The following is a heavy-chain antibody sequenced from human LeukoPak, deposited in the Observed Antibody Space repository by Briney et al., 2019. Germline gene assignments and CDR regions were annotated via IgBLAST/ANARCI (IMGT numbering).Heavy chain of an antibody. CDR2: ISGSGGST. J-gene: IGHJ4*02. CDR1: GFTFSSYA. D-gene: IGHD6-13*01. CDR3: AKDLMETNIAAAGFVDY. Sequence: GGSLRLSCAASGFTFSSYAMSWVRQAPGKGLEWVSAISGSGGSTYYADSVKGRFTISRDNSKNTLYLQMDSLRAEDTAVYYRAKDLMETNIAAAGFVDYWGEAPLATVPS. V-gene: IGHV3-23*01.